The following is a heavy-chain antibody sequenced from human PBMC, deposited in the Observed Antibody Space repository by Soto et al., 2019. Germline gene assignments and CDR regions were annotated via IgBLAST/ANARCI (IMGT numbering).Heavy chain of an antibody. Sequence: PSETLSLTCAVSGGSISSSNWWSWVRQPPGKGLEWIGEIYHSGSTNYNPSLKSRVTISVDKSKNQFSLKLSSVTAADTAVYYCARGSVGDYDFWSGYGNWFDPWGQGTLVTVSS. CDR1: GGSISSSNW. V-gene: IGHV4-4*02. CDR3: ARGSVGDYDFWSGYGNWFDP. D-gene: IGHD3-3*01. J-gene: IGHJ5*02. CDR2: IYHSGST.